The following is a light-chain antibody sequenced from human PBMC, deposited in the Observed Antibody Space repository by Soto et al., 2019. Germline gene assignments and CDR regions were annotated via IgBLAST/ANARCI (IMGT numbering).Light chain of an antibody. J-gene: IGLJ1*01. CDR1: SSDVGGYNS. Sequence: QSALTQPASVSGSPGQSITISCTGTSSDVGGYNSVSWYQQHPGKAPKLMIYEVSNRPSGVSDRFSGSKSGNTASLTISGVQAEDEAYYYCSSFASTHTYVFGTGTKVTVL. V-gene: IGLV2-14*01. CDR2: EVS. CDR3: SSFASTHTYV.